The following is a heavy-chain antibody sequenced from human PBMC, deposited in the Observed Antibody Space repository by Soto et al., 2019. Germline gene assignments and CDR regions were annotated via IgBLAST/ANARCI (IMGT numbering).Heavy chain of an antibody. CDR2: ISGSGGST. Sequence: PGGSLRLSCAASGFTFSSYAMSWVRQAPGKGLEWVSAISGSGGSTYYADSVKGRFTISRDNAKNSLYLQMNSLRAEDTAVYYCAREFVAAGAHAFDIWGQGTMVTVSS. D-gene: IGHD2-21*01. CDR1: GFTFSSYA. J-gene: IGHJ3*02. V-gene: IGHV3-23*01. CDR3: AREFVAAGAHAFDI.